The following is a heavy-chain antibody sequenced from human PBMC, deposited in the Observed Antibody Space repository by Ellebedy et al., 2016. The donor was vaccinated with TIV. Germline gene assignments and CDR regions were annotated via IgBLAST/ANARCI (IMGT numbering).Heavy chain of an antibody. J-gene: IGHJ6*02. V-gene: IGHV3-66*01. D-gene: IGHD5/OR15-5a*01. Sequence: PGGSLRLSCAASGFTFSDYYMSWIRQAPGKGLAWVPVIYSGVSTYYLDSVKGRFSISRDNSKNTLFLQMNSLRAEDTAVYYCARGTYRLNYYGLDVWGQGTTVTVSS. CDR2: IYSGVST. CDR3: ARGTYRLNYYGLDV. CDR1: GFTFSDYY.